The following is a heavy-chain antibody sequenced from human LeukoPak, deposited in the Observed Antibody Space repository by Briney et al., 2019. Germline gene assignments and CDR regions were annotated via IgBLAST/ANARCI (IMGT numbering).Heavy chain of an antibody. CDR2: INPNSGGT. CDR3: ARLGLRLGESARVDY. CDR1: GYTFTSYY. D-gene: IGHD3-16*01. Sequence: ASVKVSCKASGYTFTSYYMHWVRQAPGQGLEWMGRINPNSGGTNYAQKFQGRVTMTRDTSISTAYMELSRLRSDDTAVYYCARLGLRLGESARVDYWGQGTLVTVSS. J-gene: IGHJ4*02. V-gene: IGHV1-2*06.